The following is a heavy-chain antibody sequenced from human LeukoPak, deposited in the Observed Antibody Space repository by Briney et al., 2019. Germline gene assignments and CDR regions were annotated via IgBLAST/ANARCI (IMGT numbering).Heavy chain of an antibody. V-gene: IGHV3-7*01. J-gene: IGHJ4*02. CDR3: AKDRGYEEGEMYFDY. CDR2: IKQDGSEK. Sequence: GGSLRLSCAASGFTFSSYWMSWVRQAPGKGLEWVANIKQDGSEKYYVDSVKGRFTISRDNSKNTLYLQMNSLRAEDTAVYYCAKDRGYEEGEMYFDYWGQGTLVTVSS. CDR1: GFTFSSYW. D-gene: IGHD3-16*01.